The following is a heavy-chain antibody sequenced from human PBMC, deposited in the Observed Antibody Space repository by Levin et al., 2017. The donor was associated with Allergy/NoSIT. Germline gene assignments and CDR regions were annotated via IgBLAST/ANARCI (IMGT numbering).Heavy chain of an antibody. Sequence: SCAVYGGSFSGYYWSWIRQPPGKGLEWIGEINHSGSTNYNPSLKSRVTISVDTSKNQFSLKLSSVTAADTAVYYCASVWLGSGWFDPWGQGTLVTVSS. J-gene: IGHJ5*02. CDR1: GGSFSGYY. CDR3: ASVWLGSGWFDP. V-gene: IGHV4-34*01. CDR2: INHSGST. D-gene: IGHD6-19*01.